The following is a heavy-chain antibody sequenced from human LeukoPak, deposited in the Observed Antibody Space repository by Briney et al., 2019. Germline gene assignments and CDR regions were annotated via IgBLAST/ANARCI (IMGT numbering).Heavy chain of an antibody. CDR3: ARHVSHYDFWLDY. Sequence: SETLSLTCTVSGGSISSSSYYWGWVRQPPGKGLEWIGSIYYSGSTYYNPSLKSRVTISVDTSKNQFSLKLSSVTAADTAVYYCARHVSHYDFWLDYWGQGTLVTVSS. J-gene: IGHJ4*02. D-gene: IGHD3-3*01. CDR2: IYYSGST. V-gene: IGHV4-39*01. CDR1: GGSISSSSYY.